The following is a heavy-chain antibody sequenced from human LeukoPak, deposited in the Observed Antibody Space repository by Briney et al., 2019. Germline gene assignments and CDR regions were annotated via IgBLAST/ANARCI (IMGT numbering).Heavy chain of an antibody. D-gene: IGHD6-13*01. CDR2: IIPIFGTA. V-gene: IGHV1-69*06. CDR1: GGTFSSYA. CDR3: ASRDSSWSFDY. Sequence: ASVKVSCKASGGTFSSYAISWVRQAPGQGLEWMGEIIPIFGTANYAQKFQGRVTITADKSTSTAYMELSSLRSEDTAVYYCASRDSSWSFDYWGQGTLVTVSS. J-gene: IGHJ4*02.